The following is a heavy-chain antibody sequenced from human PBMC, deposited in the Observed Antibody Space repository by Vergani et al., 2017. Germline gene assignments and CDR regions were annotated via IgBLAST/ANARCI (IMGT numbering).Heavy chain of an antibody. CDR1: GYTFTSYG. CDR2: IRDYNGNT. CDR3: ARVKSSWGREGAFDI. Sequence: QVQLVQSGAGVKKPGASVKVSCKASGYTFTSYGISWVRQAPGQVPEWMGWIRDYNGNTNYAQKLQGRVTMTTDTSTSTAYMELRSLRSDDTAVYYCARVKSSWGREGAFDIWGQGTMVTVSS. D-gene: IGHD7-27*01. V-gene: IGHV1-18*01. J-gene: IGHJ3*02.